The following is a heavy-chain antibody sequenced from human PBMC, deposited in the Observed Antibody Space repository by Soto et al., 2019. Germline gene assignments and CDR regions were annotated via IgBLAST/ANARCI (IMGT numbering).Heavy chain of an antibody. CDR3: ARDVVAGTLDY. V-gene: IGHV4-59*01. CDR2: IYYSGST. Sequence: TSETLSLTCTVSGGSISSYYWSWIRQPPGKGLEWIGYIYYSGSTNYNPSLKSRVTISVDTSKNQFSLKLSSVTAADTAVYYCARDVVAGTLDYWGQGTLVTVSS. J-gene: IGHJ4*02. D-gene: IGHD6-19*01. CDR1: GGSISSYY.